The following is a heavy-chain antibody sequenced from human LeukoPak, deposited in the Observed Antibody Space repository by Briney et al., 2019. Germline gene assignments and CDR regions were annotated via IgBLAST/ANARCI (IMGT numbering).Heavy chain of an antibody. J-gene: IGHJ4*02. CDR3: ARAHYYDSSGYQDY. V-gene: IGHV3-30-3*01. D-gene: IGHD3-22*01. CDR2: ISYDGSNK. CDR1: GFTFSSYA. Sequence: GGSLRLSCAASGFTFSSYAMHWVRQAPGKGLEWVAVISYDGSNKYYADSVKGRFTISRDNSKNMLYVQMNSLRAEDTAVYYCARAHYYDSSGYQDYWGQGTLVTVSS.